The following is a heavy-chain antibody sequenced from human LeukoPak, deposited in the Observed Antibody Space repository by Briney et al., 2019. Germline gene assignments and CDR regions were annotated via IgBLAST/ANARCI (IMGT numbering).Heavy chain of an antibody. D-gene: IGHD4-11*01. V-gene: IGHV4-59*10. Sequence: SETLSLTCAVYGGSFSGYYWSWIRQPAGKGLEWIGRIYTSGSTNYNPSLKSRVTMSVDTSKNQFSLKLSSVTAADTAVYYCARNTDYSNYVLDYWGQGTLVTVSS. CDR3: ARNTDYSNYVLDY. CDR2: IYTSGST. CDR1: GGSFSGYY. J-gene: IGHJ4*02.